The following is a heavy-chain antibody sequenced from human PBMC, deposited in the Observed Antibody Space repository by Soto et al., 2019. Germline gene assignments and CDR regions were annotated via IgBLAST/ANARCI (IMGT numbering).Heavy chain of an antibody. D-gene: IGHD5-18*01. J-gene: IGHJ1*01. CDR1: GGSISCSPYY. V-gene: IGHV4-39*02. CDR2: IYYSGNT. CDR3: ATLPYSYGFQH. Sequence: QLQLQESGSGLVQPSETLSLTCSVSGGSISCSPYYWDWIRQPPGKGLEWIGSIYYSGNTFYTPSLKSGGNISVDMSKNHFSLRLSTVTAADTAVYYCATLPYSYGFQHWGQGTLVTVSS.